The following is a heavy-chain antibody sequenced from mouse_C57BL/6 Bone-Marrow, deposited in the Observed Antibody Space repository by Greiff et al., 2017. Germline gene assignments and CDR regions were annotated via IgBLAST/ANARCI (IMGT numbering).Heavy chain of an antibody. J-gene: IGHJ2*01. CDR2: INPGSGGT. Sequence: QVQLKESGAELVRPGTSVKVSCKASGYAFTNYLIEWVKQRPGQGLEWIGVINPGSGGTNYNEKFKGKATLTADKSSSTAYMQLSSLTSEDSAVYFCARSQITTVVAPYYFDYWGQGTTLTVSP. CDR3: ARSQITTVVAPYYFDY. CDR1: GYAFTNYL. D-gene: IGHD1-1*01. V-gene: IGHV1-54*01.